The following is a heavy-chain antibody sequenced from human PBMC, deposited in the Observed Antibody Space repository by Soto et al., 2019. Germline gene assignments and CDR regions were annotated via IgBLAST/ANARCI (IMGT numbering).Heavy chain of an antibody. CDR1: GFTVSSNY. CDR2: IYSGGST. J-gene: IGHJ3*02. Sequence: EVQLVESGGGLVQPGGSLRLSCAASGFTVSSNYMSWVRQAPGKGLEWVSVIYSGGSTYYADSVKGRFTISRDNSKNTLYLQMNSLRAEDTAVYYCAREVRDSSSSAAFDIWGQGTMVTVSS. D-gene: IGHD6-6*01. CDR3: AREVRDSSSSAAFDI. V-gene: IGHV3-66*01.